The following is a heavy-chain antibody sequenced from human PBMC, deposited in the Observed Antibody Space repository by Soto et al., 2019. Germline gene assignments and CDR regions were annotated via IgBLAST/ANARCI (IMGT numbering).Heavy chain of an antibody. D-gene: IGHD5-12*01. V-gene: IGHV3-23*01. CDR3: AKVGSERYSGQHSDY. Sequence: EVQLLESGGGLVQPGGSLRLSCAASGFTFSNYAMNWVRQAPGKGLEWVSTISSSSGSTYYADSVKGRFTISRDNSKNFLYLQINSLSGDDTAVYYCAKVGSERYSGQHSDYWGQGTLVTISS. CDR2: ISSSSGST. CDR1: GFTFSNYA. J-gene: IGHJ4*02.